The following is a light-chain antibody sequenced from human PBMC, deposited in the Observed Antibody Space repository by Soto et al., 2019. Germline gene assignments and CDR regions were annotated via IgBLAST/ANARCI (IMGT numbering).Light chain of an antibody. Sequence: DFQMTQSPSSLSASVGDRVIITCQASQDISNYLNWYQKKPGKAPKLLIYDVFNLEAGVPSRFSGSGSGTDFTLNISSLQPEDIATYYCQQYDNLFFSFGGGTRVEIK. J-gene: IGKJ4*01. CDR2: DVF. CDR1: QDISNY. V-gene: IGKV1-33*01. CDR3: QQYDNLFFS.